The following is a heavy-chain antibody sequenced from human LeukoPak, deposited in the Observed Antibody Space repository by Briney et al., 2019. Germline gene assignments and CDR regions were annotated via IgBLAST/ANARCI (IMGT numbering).Heavy chain of an antibody. J-gene: IGHJ4*02. CDR2: ISSRSSYI. CDR3: ARDVSMSYHDY. Sequence: PGVSLRLFCAASGFTFSSYSMNWVRQAPGKGLEWVSSISSRSSYIYYADSVKGRFTISRDNAKNSLYLQMNSLRAEDTAVYYCARDVSMSYHDYWGQGTLVTVSS. D-gene: IGHD2/OR15-2a*01. CDR1: GFTFSSYS. V-gene: IGHV3-21*01.